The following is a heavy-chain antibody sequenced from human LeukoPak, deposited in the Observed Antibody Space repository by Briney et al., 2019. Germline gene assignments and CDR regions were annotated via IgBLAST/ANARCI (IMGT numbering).Heavy chain of an antibody. J-gene: IGHJ4*02. D-gene: IGHD1-26*01. Sequence: GRSLRLSCAASGFTFSSYAMHWVRQAPGKGLEWVAVISYDGSNKYYADSVKGRFTISRDDSKNTLYLQMNSLRAVDTAVYYCARDSIVGATIDFDYWGQGTLVTVSS. V-gene: IGHV3-30-3*01. CDR1: GFTFSSYA. CDR2: ISYDGSNK. CDR3: ARDSIVGATIDFDY.